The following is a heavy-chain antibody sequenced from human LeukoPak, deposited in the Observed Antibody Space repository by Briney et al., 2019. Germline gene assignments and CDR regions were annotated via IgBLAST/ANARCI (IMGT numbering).Heavy chain of an antibody. D-gene: IGHD2-15*01. CDR1: GFTFSSYS. Sequence: PGGSLRLSCAASGFTFSSYSMNWVRQAPGKGLEWVSSISSSSSYIYYADSVKGRFTISRDNAKNTLYLQMNSLRAEDTAVYYCARGHRVVQVLGAFDIWGQGTMVTVSS. V-gene: IGHV3-21*01. J-gene: IGHJ3*02. CDR3: ARGHRVVQVLGAFDI. CDR2: ISSSSSYI.